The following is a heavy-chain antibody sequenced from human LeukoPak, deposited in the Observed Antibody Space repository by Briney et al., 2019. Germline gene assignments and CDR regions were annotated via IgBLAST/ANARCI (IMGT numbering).Heavy chain of an antibody. D-gene: IGHD6-13*01. CDR2: IYPGDSDT. V-gene: IGHV5-51*01. Sequence: GESLKISCKSSGYSFTNYWIGWVRQMPGKGLEWMGIIYPGDSDTRYSPSFQGQVTISADKSISTAYLQWSSLKASDTAIYYCARLNTGPSSSWYRYFDYWGQGTLVTVSS. CDR1: GYSFTNYW. J-gene: IGHJ4*02. CDR3: ARLNTGPSSSWYRYFDY.